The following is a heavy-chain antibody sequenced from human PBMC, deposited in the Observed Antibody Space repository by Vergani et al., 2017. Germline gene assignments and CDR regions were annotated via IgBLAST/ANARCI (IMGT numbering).Heavy chain of an antibody. CDR2: ISAYNGNT. CDR3: ERDNFLDYYGSGSPPGGY. D-gene: IGHD3-10*01. Sequence: QVQLVQSGAEVKKPGASVKVSCKASGYTFTSYGISWVRQAPGQGLEWMGWISAYNGNTNYAQKLQGRVTMTTDTSTSTAYMELRSLRSDDTAVYYCERDNFLDYYGSGSPPGGYWGQGTLVTVSS. V-gene: IGHV1-18*01. J-gene: IGHJ4*02. CDR1: GYTFTSYG.